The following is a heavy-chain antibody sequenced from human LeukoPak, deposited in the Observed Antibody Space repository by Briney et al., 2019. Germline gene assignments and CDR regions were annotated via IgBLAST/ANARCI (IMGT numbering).Heavy chain of an antibody. CDR3: ARDGLAVAATFLFDY. CDR2: ISYDGSNK. D-gene: IGHD2-15*01. CDR1: GFTFSSYA. Sequence: GGSLRLSCAASGFTFSSYAMHWVRQAPGKGLEWVAVISYDGSNKYYADSVKGRFTISRDNSKNTLYLQMNSLRAEDTAVYYCARDGLAVAATFLFDYWGQGTLVTVSS. J-gene: IGHJ4*02. V-gene: IGHV3-30-3*01.